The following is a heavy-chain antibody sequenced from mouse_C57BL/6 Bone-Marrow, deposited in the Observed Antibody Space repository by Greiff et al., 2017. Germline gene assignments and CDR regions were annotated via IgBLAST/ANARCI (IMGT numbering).Heavy chain of an antibody. CDR2: IRSKSNNYAT. CDR3: VRPRNYLYAMDY. V-gene: IGHV10-1*01. CDR1: GFSFNTYA. D-gene: IGHD2-1*01. J-gene: IGHJ4*01. Sequence: EVMLVESGGGLVQPKGSLKLSCAASGFSFNTYAMNWVRQAPGKGLEWVARIRSKSNNYATYYADSVKDRFTISRDDSESMLYLQMNNLKTEDTAMYYCVRPRNYLYAMDYWGQGTSVTVSS.